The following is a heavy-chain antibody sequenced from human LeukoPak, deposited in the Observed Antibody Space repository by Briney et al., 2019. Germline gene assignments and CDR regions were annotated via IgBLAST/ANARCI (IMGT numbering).Heavy chain of an antibody. CDR1: GYTFTCYY. CDR2: INPNSGGT. CDR3: ARDQASCSSTSCHNWFDH. Sequence: ASVKVSCKASGYTFTCYYMHWVRQAPGQGLEWVGWINPNSGGTNYAQKLQGRVTSTRDTSISTAYMQLSRLRSDDTAVYYCARDQASCSSTSCHNWFDHWGQGTLVTVSS. V-gene: IGHV1-2*02. D-gene: IGHD2-2*01. J-gene: IGHJ5*02.